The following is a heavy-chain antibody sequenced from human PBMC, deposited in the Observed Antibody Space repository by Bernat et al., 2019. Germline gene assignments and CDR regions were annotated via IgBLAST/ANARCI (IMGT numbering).Heavy chain of an antibody. D-gene: IGHD6-13*01. Sequence: EVQLVQSGAEVKKPGDSLKISCTGSGYSFTSYWIGWVRQMPGKAPEWMGIIYPGDSDTRYSPSFQGKVNISADKTIRSAYVQWSSLKASYTAMYYCARRPSSSSWYFNWYFDLWGRGTLVTVSS. CDR3: ARRPSSSSWYFNWYFDL. CDR2: IYPGDSDT. J-gene: IGHJ2*01. CDR1: GYSFTSYW. V-gene: IGHV5-51*01.